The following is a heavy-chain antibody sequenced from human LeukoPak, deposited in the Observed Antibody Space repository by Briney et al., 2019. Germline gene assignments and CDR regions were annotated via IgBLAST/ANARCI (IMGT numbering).Heavy chain of an antibody. CDR2: ISGSGGST. V-gene: IGHV3-23*01. D-gene: IGHD1-26*01. CDR3: AKDNALVPPSGSYFDY. CDR1: GFTFSSYA. Sequence: GGSLRLSCAASGFTFSSYAMSWVRQAPGKGLEWVSAISGSGGSTYYADSVKGRFTISRDNSKNTLYLQMNSLRAEDTAVYYCAKDNALVPPSGSYFDYWGQGTLVTVSS. J-gene: IGHJ4*02.